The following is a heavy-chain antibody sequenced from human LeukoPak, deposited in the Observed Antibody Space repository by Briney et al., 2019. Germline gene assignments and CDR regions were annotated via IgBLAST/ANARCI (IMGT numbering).Heavy chain of an antibody. CDR3: LYGSGSNYFDH. V-gene: IGHV4-31*03. CDR2: IYYSGST. CDR1: GDSISSGPYY. D-gene: IGHD3-10*01. Sequence: SETLSLTCTVSGDSISSGPYYWSWIRQHPGKDLEWIGYIYYSGSTYYNPSLKSRVTMSVDTSKNQFSLYLTSVTAADTAVYARLYGSGSNYFDHWGQGTLVTVSS. J-gene: IGHJ4*02.